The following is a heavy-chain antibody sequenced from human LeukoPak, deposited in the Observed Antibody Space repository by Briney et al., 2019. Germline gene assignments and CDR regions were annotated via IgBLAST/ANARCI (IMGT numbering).Heavy chain of an antibody. J-gene: IGHJ4*02. Sequence: GGSLRLSCAASRFTSSSYWMTWVRQAPGKGLEWVANIKQDGGEKHYVDSVQGRFTIYRDNAKNSLYLQMNSLRAEDTAVYYCARDVGYDSSGSYPYYFDYWGLGTLVTVSS. CDR3: ARDVGYDSSGSYPYYFDY. CDR1: RFTSSSYW. D-gene: IGHD3-22*01. V-gene: IGHV3-7*05. CDR2: IKQDGGEK.